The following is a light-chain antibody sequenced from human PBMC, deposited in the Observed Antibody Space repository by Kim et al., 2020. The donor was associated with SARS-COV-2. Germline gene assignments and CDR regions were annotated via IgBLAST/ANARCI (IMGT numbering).Light chain of an antibody. J-gene: IGKJ2*01. CDR2: GAS. V-gene: IGKV3-20*01. CDR1: QSVSSSY. CDR3: HQYGSSPYT. Sequence: EIVLTQSPGTLSLSPGERATLSCRASQSVSSSYLAWYQQKPGQAPRLLIYGASSRATGIPDRFSGSGSGTDFTLTISRLEPEDFAVHYCHQYGSSPYTFGQGTKLEI.